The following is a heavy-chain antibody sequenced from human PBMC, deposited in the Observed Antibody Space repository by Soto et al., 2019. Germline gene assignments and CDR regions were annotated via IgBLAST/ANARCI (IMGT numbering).Heavy chain of an antibody. CDR3: ARDLSHAWFRGVFSP. Sequence: QVQLQESGPGLVKPSETLSLICTVSGDSISGYYWSWIRQPPGKGLEWIGYIYYSGSTNYNPSLTSRVTISVDTSKNQFSLNLNSVTAADTAVYYCARDLSHAWFRGVFSPWGQGTLVTVSS. CDR2: IYYSGST. D-gene: IGHD3-10*01. V-gene: IGHV4-59*01. CDR1: GDSISGYY. J-gene: IGHJ5*02.